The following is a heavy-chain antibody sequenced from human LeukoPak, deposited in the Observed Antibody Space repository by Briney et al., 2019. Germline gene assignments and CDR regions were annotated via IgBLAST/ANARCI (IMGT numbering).Heavy chain of an antibody. Sequence: GGSLRLSCAASGFTVSSNYMSWVRQAPGKGLEWVSVIYSGGSTYYADSVKGRFTISRDNSKSTLYLQMNSLRAEDTAVYYCARDLYYYDSSGYSYYYGMDVWGQGTTVTVSS. CDR1: GFTVSSNY. D-gene: IGHD3-22*01. CDR2: IYSGGST. J-gene: IGHJ6*02. V-gene: IGHV3-66*01. CDR3: ARDLYYYDSSGYSYYYGMDV.